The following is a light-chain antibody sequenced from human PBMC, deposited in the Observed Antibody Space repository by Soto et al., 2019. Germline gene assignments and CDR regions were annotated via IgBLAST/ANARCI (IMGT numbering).Light chain of an antibody. Sequence: QSALTQPPSASGSPGQSVTISCTGTSSDVGGYNYVSWYQQHPGKAPKLMNYEVSKRPSGVPDRFSGSKSGNTASLTVSGLQAEDEADYYCSSYAGSNTWVFGGGTKHTVL. CDR3: SSYAGSNTWV. J-gene: IGLJ3*02. CDR1: SSDVGGYNY. CDR2: EVS. V-gene: IGLV2-8*01.